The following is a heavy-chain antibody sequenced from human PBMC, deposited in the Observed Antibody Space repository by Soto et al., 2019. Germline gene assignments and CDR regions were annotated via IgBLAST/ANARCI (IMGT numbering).Heavy chain of an antibody. Sequence: GESLKVSCQGSGYTFTSYWKDWVRQMPGKCLGWMGIIFARDSDTRYSPPFQGHITISADKTISTAYLQLSNLKASHTAMYYCVRGYDSSWSTHPYYFDCCGQRPLVAVSS. CDR3: VRGYDSSWSTHPYYFDC. CDR2: IFARDSDT. D-gene: IGHD6-13*01. J-gene: IGHJ4*02. V-gene: IGHV5-51*01. CDR1: GYTFTSYW.